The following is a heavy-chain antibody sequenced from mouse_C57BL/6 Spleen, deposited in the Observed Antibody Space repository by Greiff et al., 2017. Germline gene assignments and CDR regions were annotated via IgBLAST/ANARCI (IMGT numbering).Heavy chain of an antibody. Sequence: EVQLQQSGAELVRPGASVKLSCTASGFNIKDDYMHWVKQRPEQGLEWIGWIDPENGDTEYASKFQGKATITADTSSNTAYLQLSSLTSEDTAVYYCTPVITPVVPHYFDYWGQGTPLTVSS. CDR1: GFNIKDDY. J-gene: IGHJ2*01. V-gene: IGHV14-4*01. CDR2: IDPENGDT. D-gene: IGHD1-1*01. CDR3: TPVITPVVPHYFDY.